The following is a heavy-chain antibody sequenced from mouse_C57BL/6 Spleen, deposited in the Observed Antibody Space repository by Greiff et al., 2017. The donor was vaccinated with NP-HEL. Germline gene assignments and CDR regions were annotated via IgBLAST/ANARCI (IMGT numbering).Heavy chain of an antibody. Sequence: VKLQQPGAELVMPGASVKLSCKASGYTFTSYWMHWVKQRPGQGLEWIGEIDPSDSYTNYNQKFKGKSTLTVDKSSSTAYMQLSSLTSEDSAVYYCATYSNYLAYWGQGTLVTVSA. CDR1: GYTFTSYW. CDR2: IDPSDSYT. V-gene: IGHV1-69*01. D-gene: IGHD2-5*01. J-gene: IGHJ3*01. CDR3: ATYSNYLAY.